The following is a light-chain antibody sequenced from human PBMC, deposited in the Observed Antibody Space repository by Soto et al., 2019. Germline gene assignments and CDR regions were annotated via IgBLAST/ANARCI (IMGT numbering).Light chain of an antibody. CDR2: RAS. CDR3: QQYSNWPLT. J-gene: IGKJ4*01. CDR1: QSVYNN. Sequence: EIVTTQSPATLSVSPGERATLSCRASQSVYNNLAWYQQKPGQAPRLLIYRASTRATGFPARFSGGGSGTEFTLTISSLQSEDFAVYFCQQYSNWPLTFGGGTKVEIK. V-gene: IGKV3-15*01.